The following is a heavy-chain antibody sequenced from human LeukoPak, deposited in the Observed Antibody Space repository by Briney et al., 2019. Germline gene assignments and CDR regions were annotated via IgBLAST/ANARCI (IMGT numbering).Heavy chain of an antibody. V-gene: IGHV1-2*02. CDR2: INPNSGGT. CDR3: ARVGSGSYYGDHYFDY. Sequence: VASVKVSCKASGYTFTGYYMHWVRQAPGQGLEWMGWINPNSGGTNYVQKFQGRVTMTRDTSISTAYMELSRLRSDDTAVYYCARVGSGSYYGDHYFDYWGQGTLVTVSS. D-gene: IGHD1-26*01. CDR1: GYTFTGYY. J-gene: IGHJ4*02.